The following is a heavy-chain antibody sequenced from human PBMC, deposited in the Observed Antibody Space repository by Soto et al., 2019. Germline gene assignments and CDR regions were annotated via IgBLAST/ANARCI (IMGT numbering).Heavy chain of an antibody. CDR1: GDSISSGDYY. CDR3: ARDKGYYFDY. J-gene: IGHJ4*02. CDR2: IYYSGST. Sequence: SETLSLTCTVSGDSISSGDYYWNWVRQPPGKGLEWIGYIYYSGSTYYNPSLRSRVIISIDTSKNQLSLQLTSVTAADTAVYYCARDKGYYFDYWGQGTRVSV. V-gene: IGHV4-30-4*01.